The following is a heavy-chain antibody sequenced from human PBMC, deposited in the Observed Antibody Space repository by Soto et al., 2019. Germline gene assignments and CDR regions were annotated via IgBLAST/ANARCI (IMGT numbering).Heavy chain of an antibody. J-gene: IGHJ6*02. CDR3: ASQQLVHYYYGMDV. CDR1: GGSISSSSYY. Sequence: SETLSLTCTVSGGSISSSSYYWGWIRQPPGKGLEWIGSIYYSGSTYYNPSLKSRVTISVDTSKNQFSLKLSSVTAADTAVYYCASQQLVHYYYGMDVWGQGTTFTVSS. D-gene: IGHD6-13*01. CDR2: IYYSGST. V-gene: IGHV4-39*01.